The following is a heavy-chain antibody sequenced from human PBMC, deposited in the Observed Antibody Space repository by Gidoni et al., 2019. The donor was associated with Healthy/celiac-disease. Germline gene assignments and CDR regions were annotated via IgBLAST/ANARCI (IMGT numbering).Heavy chain of an antibody. V-gene: IGHV1-18*01. CDR3: AKLYDFWSGYKSDAFDI. CDR2: ISAYNGNT. CDR1: GYTFTSYG. J-gene: IGHJ3*02. Sequence: QVQLVQSGAEVKKPGASVKVSCKASGYTFTSYGISWVRQAPGQGLEWMGWISAYNGNTNYAQKLQGRVTMTTDTSTSTAYMELRSLRSDDTAVYYCAKLYDFWSGYKSDAFDIWGQGTMVTASS. D-gene: IGHD3-3*01.